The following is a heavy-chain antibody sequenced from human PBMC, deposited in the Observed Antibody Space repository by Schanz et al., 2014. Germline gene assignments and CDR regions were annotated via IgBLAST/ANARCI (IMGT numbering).Heavy chain of an antibody. CDR1: GFSLNTYG. D-gene: IGHD4-17*01. CDR3: ARPRFDYGEVDY. J-gene: IGHJ4*02. CDR2: IWNNGVTK. V-gene: IGHV3-33*01. Sequence: GQLAESGGGVVQPGTSLILSCSVSGFSLNTYGIHWFRQPAGKGLEWVAVIWNNGVTKYYADSVRGRFTISRDRFQNTLYLRMSSLRAEDTAVYYCARPRFDYGEVDYWGQGTLXTVSS.